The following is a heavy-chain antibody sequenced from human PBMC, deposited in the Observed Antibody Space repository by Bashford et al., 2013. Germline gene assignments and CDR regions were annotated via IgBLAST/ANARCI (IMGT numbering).Heavy chain of an antibody. CDR3: TTGRYCTNGVCYAGAQHY. CDR2: IKSKTDGGTI. D-gene: IGHD2-8*01. J-gene: IGHJ4*02. Sequence: VRQAPGKGLEWVGRIKSKTDGGTIDYAAPVKGRFTISRDDSKNTLYLQMNSLKTEDTAVYYCTTGRYCTNGVCYAGAQHYWGQGTLVTVSS. V-gene: IGHV3-15*01.